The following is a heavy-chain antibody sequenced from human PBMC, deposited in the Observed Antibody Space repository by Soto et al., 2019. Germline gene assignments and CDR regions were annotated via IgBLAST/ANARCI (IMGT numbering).Heavy chain of an antibody. J-gene: IGHJ5*02. CDR2: INAGNGNT. V-gene: IGHV1-3*01. D-gene: IGHD4-17*01. CDR1: GYTFTSYA. Sequence: ASVKVSCKASGYTFTSYAMHWVRQAPGQRLEWMGWINAGNGNTKYSQKFQGRVTITRDTSASTAYMELSSLRSEDTAVYYCAREVDYGENWFDPWGQGTLVTVSS. CDR3: AREVDYGENWFDP.